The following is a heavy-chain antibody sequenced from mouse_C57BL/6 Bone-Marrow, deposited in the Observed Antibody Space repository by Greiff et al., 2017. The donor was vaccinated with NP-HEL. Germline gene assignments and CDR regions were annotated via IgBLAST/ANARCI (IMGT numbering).Heavy chain of an antibody. D-gene: IGHD4-1*01. J-gene: IGHJ4*01. Sequence: VQLQQSGAELARPGASVKLSCKASGYTFTSYWMQWVKQRPGQGLEWIGEIDPSDSYTNYNQKFKGKATLTVDTSSSTAYMQLSSLTSEDSAVYYCAIWDVYAMDYWGQGTSVTVSS. V-gene: IGHV1-50*01. CDR3: AIWDVYAMDY. CDR2: IDPSDSYT. CDR1: GYTFTSYW.